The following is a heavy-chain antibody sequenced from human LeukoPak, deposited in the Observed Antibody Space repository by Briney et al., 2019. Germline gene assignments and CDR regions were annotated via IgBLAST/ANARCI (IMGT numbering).Heavy chain of an antibody. CDR3: ARGRYGDLFDY. CDR1: GFTISTYW. V-gene: IGHV3-74*01. Sequence: GGSLRLSCAASGFTISTYWMHWVRQAPGKGLVWVSRVNGDGSSTSYADSVKGRFTISRDNAKNSLYLQMNSLRAEDTAVYYCARGRYGDLFDYWGQGTLVTVSS. CDR2: VNGDGSST. D-gene: IGHD4-17*01. J-gene: IGHJ4*02.